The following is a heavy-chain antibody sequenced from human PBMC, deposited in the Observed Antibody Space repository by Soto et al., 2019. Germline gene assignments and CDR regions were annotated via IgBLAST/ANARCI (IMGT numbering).Heavy chain of an antibody. CDR2: IYPGDSDT. Sequence: GESLKISCKGSGYSFTSYWIGWVRQMPGKGLEWMGIIYPGDSDTRYSPSFQGQVTISADKSISTAYLQWSSLKASDTAMYYCASLGYCSSTSCYLNGMDVWGQGTTVTV. CDR1: GYSFTSYW. CDR3: ASLGYCSSTSCYLNGMDV. J-gene: IGHJ6*02. V-gene: IGHV5-51*01. D-gene: IGHD2-2*01.